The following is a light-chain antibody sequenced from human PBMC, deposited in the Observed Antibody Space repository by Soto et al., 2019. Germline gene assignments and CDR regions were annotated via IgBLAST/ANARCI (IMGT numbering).Light chain of an antibody. CDR3: QQTYVPPYT. CDR1: QSISDN. Sequence: EMTQSPSSLSASVGDRVTITCRASQSISDNVNWYQFQPGKAPKLLIYAASNLQTGVPSRFSGSGSGADFALTISGLQPEDSATYYCQQTYVPPYTFGLATKWQIK. J-gene: IGKJ2*01. V-gene: IGKV1-39*01. CDR2: AAS.